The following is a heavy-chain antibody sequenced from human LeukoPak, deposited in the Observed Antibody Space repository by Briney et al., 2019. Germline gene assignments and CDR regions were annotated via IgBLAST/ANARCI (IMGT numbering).Heavy chain of an antibody. CDR1: GFTFDDYA. CDR2: ISWNSGSI. J-gene: IGHJ4*02. V-gene: IGHV3-9*01. CDR3: AKGHALDY. Sequence: GGSLRLSCAASGFTFDDYAMHWVRQAPGKGLEWVSGISWNSGSIGYADSVKGRFTIPRDNAKNSLYLQMNSLRAEDTALYYCAKGHALDYWGQGTLVTVSS.